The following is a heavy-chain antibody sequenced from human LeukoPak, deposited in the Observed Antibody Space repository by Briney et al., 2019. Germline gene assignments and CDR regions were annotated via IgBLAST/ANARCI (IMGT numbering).Heavy chain of an antibody. CDR1: GFTFSRYG. Sequence: GGSLRLSCAASGFTFSRYGMHWVRQAPGKGLEWVAFLRNDGSNEYYADSVKGRFTISRDNSKNRLYVQMNSLRDEDTAVYYCASTIHSGWYIDYWGQGTLVTVSS. CDR3: ASTIHSGWYIDY. CDR2: LRNDGSNE. V-gene: IGHV3-30*02. D-gene: IGHD6-19*01. J-gene: IGHJ4*02.